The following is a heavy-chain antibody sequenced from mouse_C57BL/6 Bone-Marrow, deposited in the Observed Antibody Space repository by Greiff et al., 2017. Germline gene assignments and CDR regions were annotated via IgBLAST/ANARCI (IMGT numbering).Heavy chain of an antibody. Sequence: VQRVESGPGLVAPSPSLSITCTVSGFSLTSYSISWVRQPPGKGLEWLGVIWTGGGTNYNSALNSRLSISKDNSKSQVFLKMNSLQTDDTARYYCARNGNVAMDYWGQGTSVTVSS. J-gene: IGHJ4*01. CDR2: IWTGGGT. D-gene: IGHD2-1*01. CDR3: ARNGNVAMDY. V-gene: IGHV2-9-1*01. CDR1: GFSLTSYS.